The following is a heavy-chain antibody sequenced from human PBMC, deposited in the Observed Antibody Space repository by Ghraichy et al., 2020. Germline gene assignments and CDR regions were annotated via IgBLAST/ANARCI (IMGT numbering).Heavy chain of an antibody. V-gene: IGHV1-69*13. Sequence: SVKVSCKMSGGTFSHYAVNWVRLAPGQGLEWMGGTIPIFDTTKYAQKFQARITITADETSNPAYLEISNLRSEDTAIYYCAGDRFARQLRDTNFDALDIWGQGTVVTVSS. CDR3: AGDRFARQLRDTNFDALDI. CDR2: TIPIFDTT. CDR1: GGTFSHYA. D-gene: IGHD4-11*01. J-gene: IGHJ3*02.